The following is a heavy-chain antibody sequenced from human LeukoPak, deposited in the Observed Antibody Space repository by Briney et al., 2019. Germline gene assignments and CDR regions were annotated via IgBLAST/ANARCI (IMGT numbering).Heavy chain of an antibody. CDR3: ARHRPRTEIGYAFDI. CDR2: IFYSGGT. D-gene: IGHD5-24*01. Sequence: PSETLSLTCTVSGASISSYYWTWIRQPPGKGLEWIGYIFYSGGTNYNPSLKSRVTISVDTSKNQFSLRLSSVTAADTAVYYCARHRPRTEIGYAFDIWGQGTVVIVSS. V-gene: IGHV4-59*08. J-gene: IGHJ3*02. CDR1: GASISSYY.